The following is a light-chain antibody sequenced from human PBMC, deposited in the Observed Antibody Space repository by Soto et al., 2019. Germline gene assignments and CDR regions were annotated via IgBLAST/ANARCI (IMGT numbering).Light chain of an antibody. CDR3: QQYGSSPST. Sequence: EIVLTQSPGTLSLSPGEGATLSCRASQSVSSSYLAWYQQSPGQAPSLLIYGASTRATDIPDRFSGSGSGTDFTLTIGRLEPEDFAVYYCQQYGSSPSTFGQGTRLEIK. J-gene: IGKJ5*01. CDR1: QSVSSSY. CDR2: GAS. V-gene: IGKV3-20*01.